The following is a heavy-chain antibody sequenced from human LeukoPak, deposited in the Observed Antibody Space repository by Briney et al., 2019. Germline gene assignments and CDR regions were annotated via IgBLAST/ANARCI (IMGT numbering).Heavy chain of an antibody. D-gene: IGHD5-24*01. Sequence: SVKVSCKASGGTFSSYAISWVRQAPGQGLEWMGGIIPIFGTANYAQKFQGRVTVTADESTSTAYMELSSLRSEDTAVYYCARALRRDGYNWNFDYWGQGTLVTVSS. CDR1: GGTFSSYA. CDR3: ARALRRDGYNWNFDY. V-gene: IGHV1-69*13. CDR2: IIPIFGTA. J-gene: IGHJ4*02.